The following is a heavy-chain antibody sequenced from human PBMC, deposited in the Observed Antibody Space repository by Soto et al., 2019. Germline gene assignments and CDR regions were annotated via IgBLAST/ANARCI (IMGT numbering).Heavy chain of an antibody. D-gene: IGHD3-10*02. CDR3: ARGNWGYVD. CDR2: MNPNDGDT. Sequence: QAQLVQSGAEAKRPGTSVKDSGKVSGYTFTNYFHWIRQAPGQGLEWMVWMNPNDGDTEYARQSQGTVTLTRETPSTTDSVELSSLSSAGTAVYYCARGNWGYVDWGQGTLVTVSS. J-gene: IGHJ4*02. CDR1: GYTFTNY. V-gene: IGHV1-2*02.